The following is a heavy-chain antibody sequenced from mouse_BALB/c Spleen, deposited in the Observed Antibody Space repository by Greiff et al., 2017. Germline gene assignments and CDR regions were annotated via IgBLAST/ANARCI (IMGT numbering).Heavy chain of an antibody. Sequence: EVKVVESGGGLVQPGGSMKLSCVASGFTFSNYWMNWVRQSPEKGLEWVAEIRLKSNNYATHYAESVKGRFTISRDDSKSSVYLQMNNLRAEDTGIYYCTKRTTARYYAMDYWGQGTSVTVSS. CDR3: TKRTTARYYAMDY. D-gene: IGHD1-2*01. CDR1: GFTFSNYW. V-gene: IGHV6-6*02. CDR2: IRLKSNNYAT. J-gene: IGHJ4*01.